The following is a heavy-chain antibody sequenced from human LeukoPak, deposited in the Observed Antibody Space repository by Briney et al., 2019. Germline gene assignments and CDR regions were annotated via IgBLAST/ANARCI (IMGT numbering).Heavy chain of an antibody. CDR2: FDPEDGET. J-gene: IGHJ4*02. V-gene: IGHV1-24*01. CDR3: VKPARGSGIQNGFDY. Sequence: ASVKVSCKVSGYTLTELSMHWVRQAPGKGLEWMGGFDPEDGETIYAQKFQGRVTMTEDTSTDTAYMELSSLRPEDTAVYYCVKPARGSGIQNGFDYWGQGTLVTVSS. CDR1: GYTLTELS. D-gene: IGHD3-10*01.